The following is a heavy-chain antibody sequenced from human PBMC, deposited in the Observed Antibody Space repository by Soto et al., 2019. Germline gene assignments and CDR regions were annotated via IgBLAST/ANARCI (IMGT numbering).Heavy chain of an antibody. D-gene: IGHD3-16*02. V-gene: IGHV4-59*01. J-gene: IGHJ5*01. CDR2: IYYSGST. CDR1: GGSISSYY. Sequence: SETLSLSCTVSGGSISSYYWSWIRQPPGKGLEWIGYIYYSGSTNYNPSLKSRVTISVDTSKNQFSLKLSSVTAADTAVYYCASQYYYYIWGSYRSAPFDFWAQGNLVTVSS. CDR3: ASQYYYYIWGSYRSAPFDF.